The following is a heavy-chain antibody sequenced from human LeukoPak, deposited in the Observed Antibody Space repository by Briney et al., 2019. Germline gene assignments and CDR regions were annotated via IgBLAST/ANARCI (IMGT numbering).Heavy chain of an antibody. V-gene: IGHV3-23*01. J-gene: IGHJ3*02. Sequence: PGETLRLSCAASGFTFSSYAMSWVRQAPGKGLEWVSTISGSGGSTYYADSVKGRFTISRDNSKNTLYLQMNSLRAEDTAVYYCAKSNLVRIPRGLWGLSGGPDAFDIWGQGTMVTVSS. D-gene: IGHD1-26*01. CDR1: GFTFSSYA. CDR2: ISGSGGST. CDR3: AKSNLVRIPRGLWGLSGGPDAFDI.